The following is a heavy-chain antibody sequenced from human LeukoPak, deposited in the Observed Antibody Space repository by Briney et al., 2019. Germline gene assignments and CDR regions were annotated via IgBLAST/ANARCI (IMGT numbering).Heavy chain of an antibody. D-gene: IGHD3-10*01. CDR1: GFSITKYY. V-gene: IGHV3-53*01. CDR2: VWTAGAT. CDR3: VRGDPSGSGTNSFDY. J-gene: IGHJ4*02. Sequence: GGSLRLSCAAAGFSITKYYMGWVRQAPGKGLEWVSVVWTAGATNYADSLKGRLTISKDNPKNMVYLQMISVSAEDTATYYCVRGDPSGSGTNSFDYWGQGTVVTVSS.